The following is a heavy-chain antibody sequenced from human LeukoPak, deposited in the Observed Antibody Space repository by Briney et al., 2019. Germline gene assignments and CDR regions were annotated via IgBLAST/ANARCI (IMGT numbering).Heavy chain of an antibody. CDR2: ISGSGGST. CDR3: AKSSGWNIVVVPAALPRFDY. CDR1: GFTFSSYA. D-gene: IGHD2-2*01. Sequence: GGSLRLSCAASGFTFSSYAMSWVRQAPGKGLEWVSAISGSGGSTYYADSVKGRFTISRDNSKNTLYLQMNSLRAEDTAVYYCAKSSGWNIVVVPAALPRFDYWGQGTLVTVSS. V-gene: IGHV3-23*01. J-gene: IGHJ4*02.